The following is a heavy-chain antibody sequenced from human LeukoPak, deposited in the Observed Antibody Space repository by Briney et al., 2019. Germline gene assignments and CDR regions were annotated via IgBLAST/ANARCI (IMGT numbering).Heavy chain of an antibody. CDR2: IYYSGST. CDR1: GGSISSSSYY. J-gene: IGHJ4*02. Sequence: PSETLSLTCTVSGGSISSSSYYWGWIRQPPGKGLEWIGSIYYSGSTYYNPSLKSLVTISVDTSKNQFSLKLSSVTAADTAVYYCARSTRDGYKPYYFDYWGQGTLVTVSS. D-gene: IGHD5-24*01. V-gene: IGHV4-39*01. CDR3: ARSTRDGYKPYYFDY.